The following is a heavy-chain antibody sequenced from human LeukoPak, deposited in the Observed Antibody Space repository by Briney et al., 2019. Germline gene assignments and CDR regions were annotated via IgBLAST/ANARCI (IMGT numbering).Heavy chain of an antibody. CDR2: IQSKTDGGTT. J-gene: IGHJ3*02. D-gene: IGHD3-22*01. Sequence: GGSLRLSCAASGFTFSNVWMSWVRQTPGRGLEWVGRIQSKTDGGTTDYAAPVKGRFSISRDDSKNTLYLQMNSLKTEDTAVYYCATESSGLGDMWGQGTMVTVSS. CDR3: ATESSGLGDM. V-gene: IGHV3-15*01. CDR1: GFTFSNVW.